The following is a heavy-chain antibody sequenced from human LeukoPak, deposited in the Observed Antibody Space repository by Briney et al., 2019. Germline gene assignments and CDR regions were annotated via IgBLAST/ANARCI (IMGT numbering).Heavy chain of an antibody. Sequence: GGSLRLSCATSGFAFSEAWMSWVRQAPGKGLEWVGNIDSRFGTGAVTYAAHVRGRFAISRDDAKNTLYVQVNILKTEDTAVYYCTTNWSGLGGGQGTLVTVSS. CDR1: GFAFSEAW. J-gene: IGHJ4*02. CDR3: TTNWSGLG. CDR2: IDSRFGTGAV. D-gene: IGHD3/OR15-3a*01. V-gene: IGHV3-15*04.